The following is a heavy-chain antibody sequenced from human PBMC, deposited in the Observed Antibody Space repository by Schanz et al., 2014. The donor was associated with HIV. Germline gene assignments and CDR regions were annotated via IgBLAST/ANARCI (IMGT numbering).Heavy chain of an antibody. CDR3: ARDRYYGSGSYYSYGMDV. V-gene: IGHV3-23*04. J-gene: IGHJ6*02. CDR2: IVSSGADT. CDR1: GFTFNNFA. D-gene: IGHD3-10*01. Sequence: VQLVESGGGVVQPGRSLRLSCAASGFTFNNFAMSWVRQAPGKGLEWVSAIVSSGADTFYADSVKGRFTISRDNSKNTVFLQMSSLRVEDTAVYYCARDRYYGSGSYYSYGMDVWGQGTTVTVSS.